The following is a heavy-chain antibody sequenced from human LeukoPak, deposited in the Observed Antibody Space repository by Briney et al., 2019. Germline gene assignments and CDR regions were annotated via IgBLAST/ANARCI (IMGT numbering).Heavy chain of an antibody. V-gene: IGHV3-30*18. Sequence: GGSLRLSCAASGFTFSSYGMHWVRQAPGKGLEWVAVISYDGSNKYYADSVKGRFTISRDNSKNTLYLQMNSLRAEDTAVYYCAKDIIAAAGPPYPNRFDPWGQGTLVTVSS. CDR3: AKDIIAAAGPPYPNRFDP. CDR1: GFTFSSYG. J-gene: IGHJ5*02. D-gene: IGHD6-13*01. CDR2: ISYDGSNK.